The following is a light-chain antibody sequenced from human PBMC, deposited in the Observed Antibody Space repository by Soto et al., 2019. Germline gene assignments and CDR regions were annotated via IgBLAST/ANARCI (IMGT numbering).Light chain of an antibody. CDR1: QSVTTR. Sequence: EIVLTQSPATLSLSPGEGATLSCRASQSVTTRLAWYQQKPGQAPRLLIYAASTRAPGIPARFSGSGSATDLTLTISSLEPEDCAIYYCQQRTTWPPVTFGPGTRLEI. J-gene: IGKJ5*01. CDR2: AAS. V-gene: IGKV3-11*01. CDR3: QQRTTWPPVT.